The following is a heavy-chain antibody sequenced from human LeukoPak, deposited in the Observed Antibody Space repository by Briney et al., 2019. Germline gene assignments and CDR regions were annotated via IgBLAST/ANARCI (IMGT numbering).Heavy chain of an antibody. Sequence: GGSLRLSCVAAKFTFSSYAMSWVSQAPGKGLEWVSAISGSGGSTYYADSVKARFTISRDNSKNTLYLQMNSLRAEDTAIYYCAKTSRGYSVYDSPFDYWGQGTLVTVSS. J-gene: IGHJ4*02. CDR2: ISGSGGST. V-gene: IGHV3-23*01. CDR1: KFTFSSYA. D-gene: IGHD5/OR15-5a*01. CDR3: AKTSRGYSVYDSPFDY.